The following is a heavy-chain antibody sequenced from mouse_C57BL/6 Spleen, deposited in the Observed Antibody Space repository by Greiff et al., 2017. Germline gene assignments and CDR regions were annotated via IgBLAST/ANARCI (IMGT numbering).Heavy chain of an antibody. V-gene: IGHV1-22*01. Sequence: VQLQQSGPELVKPGASVKMSCKASGYTFTDYNMHWVKQSHGKSLEWIGYINPNNGGTSYNQKFKGKATLTVNKSSSTAYMERRSLTSEDTAVYYCAREREDAIDYWGQGTSVTVSS. CDR3: AREREDAIDY. J-gene: IGHJ4*01. CDR2: INPNNGGT. CDR1: GYTFTDYN.